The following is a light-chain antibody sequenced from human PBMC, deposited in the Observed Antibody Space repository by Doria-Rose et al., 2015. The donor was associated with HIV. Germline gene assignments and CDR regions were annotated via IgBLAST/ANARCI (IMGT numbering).Light chain of an antibody. CDR2: WAP. V-gene: IGKV4-1*01. CDR1: QSLLYTSKNY. CDR3: QQYYDTPS. J-gene: IGKJ3*01. Sequence: TQSPESLGMSLGERATLNCKSNQSLLYTSKNYLAWYQQKPGQPPKLLIYWAPTRQSGVPARFSGSGSGTDFTLTISSLEAEDVAVYYCQQYYDTPSFGPGTTVYIK.